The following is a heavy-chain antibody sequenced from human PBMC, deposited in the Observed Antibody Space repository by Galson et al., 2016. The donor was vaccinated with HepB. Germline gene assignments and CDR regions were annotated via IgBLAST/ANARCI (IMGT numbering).Heavy chain of an antibody. Sequence: SVKVSCKASGGTFTSYAISWVRQAPGQGLEWMGGIIPIFGTTNYARKFQGRVAITADDSTSTAFMELTSLTSDDTAIYYCARIAYQVPGVPHGGVDWGQGTLVTVSS. CDR1: GGTFTSYA. J-gene: IGHJ4*02. D-gene: IGHD2-2*01. V-gene: IGHV1-69*13. CDR2: IIPIFGTT. CDR3: ARIAYQVPGVPHGGVD.